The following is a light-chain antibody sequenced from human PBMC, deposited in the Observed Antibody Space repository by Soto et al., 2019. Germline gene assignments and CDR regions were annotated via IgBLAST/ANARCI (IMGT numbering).Light chain of an antibody. Sequence: EIVLTQSPATLSLSPGERATLSCRASQSVSSYLAWYQQKPGQAPRLLIYDASNRATGIPARFSGSGSWTDFTLTISSLEPEDFAGYYCQQRSNWPPLTFGGGTKVEIK. CDR2: DAS. V-gene: IGKV3-11*01. J-gene: IGKJ4*01. CDR3: QQRSNWPPLT. CDR1: QSVSSY.